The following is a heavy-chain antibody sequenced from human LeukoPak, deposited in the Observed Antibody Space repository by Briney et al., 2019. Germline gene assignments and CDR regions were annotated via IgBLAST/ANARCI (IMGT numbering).Heavy chain of an antibody. CDR1: GGSISSYY. Sequence: PSETLSLTCTVSGGSISSYYWSWIRQPPGKGPELVGYIYYSGSTNYNPSLKSRVTISVDTSKNQFSLRLSSVTAADTAVYYCARVTGYVMEDYFDYWGQGTLVTVSS. CDR3: ARVTGYVMEDYFDY. J-gene: IGHJ4*02. CDR2: IYYSGST. D-gene: IGHD6-13*01. V-gene: IGHV4-59*01.